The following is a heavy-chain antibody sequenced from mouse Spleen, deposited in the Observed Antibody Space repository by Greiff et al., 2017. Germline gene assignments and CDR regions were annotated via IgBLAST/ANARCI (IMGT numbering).Heavy chain of an antibody. Sequence: EVMLVESGGGLVKPGGSLKLSCAASGFTFSSYAMSWVRQSPEKRLEWVAEISSGGSYTYYPDTVTGRFTISRDNAKNTLYLEMSSLRSEDTAMYYCVRNYRSYFDYWGQGTTLTVSS. D-gene: IGHD2-14*01. CDR3: VRNYRSYFDY. V-gene: IGHV5-9-4*01. CDR2: ISSGGSYT. CDR1: GFTFSSYA. J-gene: IGHJ2*01.